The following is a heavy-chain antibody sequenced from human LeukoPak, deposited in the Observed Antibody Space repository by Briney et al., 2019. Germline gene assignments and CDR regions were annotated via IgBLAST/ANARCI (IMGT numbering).Heavy chain of an antibody. V-gene: IGHV4-34*01. CDR3: AGDALVRGQGY. J-gene: IGHJ4*02. CDR2: IYYSGST. Sequence: SETLSLTCAVYGGSFSGYYWSWIRQPPGKGLEWIGSIYYSGSTYYNPSLKSRVTISVDTSKNQFSLKLSSVTAADTAVYYCAGDALVRGQGYWGQGTLVTVSP. D-gene: IGHD3-10*01. CDR1: GGSFSGYY.